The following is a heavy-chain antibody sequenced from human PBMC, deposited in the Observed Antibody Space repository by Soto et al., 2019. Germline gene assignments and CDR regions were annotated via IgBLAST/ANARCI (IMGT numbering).Heavy chain of an antibody. CDR1: GCTICIYF. V-gene: IGHV4-59*10. CDR3: ARGRLYSRVSPFDY. Sequence: SGSMYITLAVSGCTICIYFWSWIRKPAGKGLEWIGRIYTSGSTNYNPSLKSRVTISVDTSKNQFSLKLSSVTAADTAVYYCARGRLYSRVSPFDYWGQGTLVPGFS. D-gene: IGHD6-13*01. J-gene: IGHJ4*02. CDR2: IYTSGST.